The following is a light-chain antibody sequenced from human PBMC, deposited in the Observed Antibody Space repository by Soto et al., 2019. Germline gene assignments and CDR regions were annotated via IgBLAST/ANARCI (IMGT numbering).Light chain of an antibody. V-gene: IGKV1-9*01. CDR3: QQYNSYKRT. CDR1: QGISSY. Sequence: DIQLTQSPSFLSASVGDRVTITCRASQGISSYLAWYQQKPGKAPKLLIYAASTLQSGVPSRFSGSGSGTEFTLTISSLQPDDFATYYCQQYNSYKRTFGQGTKVDIK. CDR2: AAS. J-gene: IGKJ1*01.